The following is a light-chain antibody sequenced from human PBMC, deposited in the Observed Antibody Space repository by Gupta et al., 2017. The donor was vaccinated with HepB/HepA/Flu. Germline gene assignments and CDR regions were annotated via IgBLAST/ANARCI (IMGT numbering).Light chain of an antibody. Sequence: IVIAQSPYSLALSLGERATINCKPSESLLSRADNMNYLAWLQQKPGQPTKMLFYWASCRESGVPDRVSASGSGTDFTLTIAGLQAEDAAVYYCQHDYNSPETFGPGTKLEIK. CDR1: ESLLSRADNMNY. CDR2: WAS. V-gene: IGKV4-1*01. CDR3: QHDYNSPET. J-gene: IGKJ1*01.